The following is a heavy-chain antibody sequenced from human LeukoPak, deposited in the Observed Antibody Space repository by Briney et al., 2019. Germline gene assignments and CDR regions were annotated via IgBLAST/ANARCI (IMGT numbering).Heavy chain of an antibody. J-gene: IGHJ3*01. D-gene: IGHD1-1*01. Sequence: PGGSLRLSCAASGFTLSSHDMHWVRQASGKGLEWVSAIAISGDRYYSRSVKGRFTISRENGKNALHLQMNSLRAEDTALYYCARESSITSGTTGETFDFWGQGTTVTVSS. CDR1: GFTLSSHD. CDR3: ARESSITSGTTGETFDF. V-gene: IGHV3-13*01. CDR2: IAISGDR.